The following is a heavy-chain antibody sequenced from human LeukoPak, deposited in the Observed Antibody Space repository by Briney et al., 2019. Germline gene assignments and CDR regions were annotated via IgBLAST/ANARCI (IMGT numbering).Heavy chain of an antibody. D-gene: IGHD3-3*01. J-gene: IGHJ4*02. Sequence: SETLSLTCSVSGGSISSGTYYWGWIRQPPGKGLEWIGSIHYSGSTYYNPSLKSRVTTSVDTSKTQFSLKLSSVTAADTAVYYCARVMLRFSYYFDYWGQGTLVSVSS. CDR1: GGSISSGTYY. CDR2: IHYSGST. CDR3: ARVMLRFSYYFDY. V-gene: IGHV4-39*07.